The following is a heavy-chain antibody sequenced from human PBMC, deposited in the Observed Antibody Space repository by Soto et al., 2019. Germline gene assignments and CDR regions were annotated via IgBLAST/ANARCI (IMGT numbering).Heavy chain of an antibody. V-gene: IGHV3-33*01. CDR2: IWYDGSNK. CDR3: ARFKDGYNFYFDY. D-gene: IGHD5-12*01. CDR1: GFTFSSYG. J-gene: IGHJ4*02. Sequence: QVQLVESGGGVVQPGRSLRLSCAASGFTFSSYGMHWVHQAPGKGLEWVAVIWYDGSNKYYADSVKGRFTISRDNSKNTLYLQMNSLRAEDTAVYYCARFKDGYNFYFDYWGQGTLVTVSS.